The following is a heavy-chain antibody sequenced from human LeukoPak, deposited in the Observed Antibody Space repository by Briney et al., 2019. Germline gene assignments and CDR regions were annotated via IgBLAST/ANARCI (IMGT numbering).Heavy chain of an antibody. CDR3: ARHSYSSGCLDY. CDR1: GGSISRYY. CDR2: IHYSGST. Sequence: SETLSLTCTVSGGSISRYYWSWIRQPPGKGLEWIGYIHYSGSTNYNPSLKSRVTMSVDTSKNQFSLKLRSVTAADTAVYYCARHSYSSGCLDYWGQGTLVTVSS. J-gene: IGHJ4*02. V-gene: IGHV4-59*08. D-gene: IGHD6-19*01.